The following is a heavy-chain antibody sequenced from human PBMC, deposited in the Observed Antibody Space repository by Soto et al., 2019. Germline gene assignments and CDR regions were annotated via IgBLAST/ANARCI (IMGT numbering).Heavy chain of an antibody. CDR2: IYYSGST. CDR1: GGSVSSGSYY. J-gene: IGHJ6*02. D-gene: IGHD3-10*01. CDR3: AREKSYGSGSLYFGMDV. Sequence: QVQLQESGPGLVKPSETLSLTCTVSGGSVSSGSYYWSWIRQPPGKGLEWIGYIYYSGSTNYNPSHKSRVIISVDTSKNHFSLKLSSVTAADTAVYYCAREKSYGSGSLYFGMDVWGQGTTVTVSS. V-gene: IGHV4-61*03.